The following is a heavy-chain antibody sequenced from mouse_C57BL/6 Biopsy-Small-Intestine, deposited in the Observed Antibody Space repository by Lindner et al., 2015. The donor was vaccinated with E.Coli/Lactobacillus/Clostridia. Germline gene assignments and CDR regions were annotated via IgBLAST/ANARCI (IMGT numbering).Heavy chain of an antibody. CDR2: IDPANGNT. Sequence: VQLQESGAEVVRPGASVKLSCTASGLNIKGDYIHWVKQRPEQGLEWIGRIDPANGNTKYAPKFQDKATMTADTSSNTAYLQLISLTSEDTAVYYCGSDDSYVYGRTGGQGTSVTVSS. CDR1: GLNIKGDY. CDR3: GSDDSYVYGRT. D-gene: IGHD1-1*02. J-gene: IGHJ4*01. V-gene: IGHV14-1*01.